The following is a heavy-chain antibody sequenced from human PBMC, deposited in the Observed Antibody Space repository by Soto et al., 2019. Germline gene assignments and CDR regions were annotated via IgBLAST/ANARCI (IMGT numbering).Heavy chain of an antibody. Sequence: GASVKVSCKASGYTFTSYGISWVRQAPGQGLEWMGWISAHNGNTKYAQKFQGRVTLTTDTSTSTAYMELRSLRSDDTAVYYCARGLFEVYGGDLDYSCQAILVTGSS. CDR3: ARGLFEVYGGDLDY. V-gene: IGHV1-18*04. CDR2: ISAHNGNT. D-gene: IGHD4-17*01. J-gene: IGHJ4*02. CDR1: GYTFTSYG.